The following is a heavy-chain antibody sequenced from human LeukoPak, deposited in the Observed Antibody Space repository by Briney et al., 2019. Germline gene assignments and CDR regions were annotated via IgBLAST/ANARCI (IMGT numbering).Heavy chain of an antibody. V-gene: IGHV3-21*01. CDR1: GFTFSNYH. D-gene: IGHD3-10*02. CDR2: ISSCGSYI. CDR3: ARQLADPRYVVFDI. Sequence: GGSLRLSCAASGFTFSNYHMNWVRQSPRKGLEGVSSISSCGSYIYYADSVKGRLPISRDNAENSLYPHMKRQRAENRAVYYCARQLADPRYVVFDIWGQGTMVSVSS. J-gene: IGHJ3*02.